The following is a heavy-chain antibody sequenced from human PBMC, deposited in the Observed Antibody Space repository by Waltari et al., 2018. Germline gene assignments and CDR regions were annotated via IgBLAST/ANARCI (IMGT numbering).Heavy chain of an antibody. CDR2: ISHDGSNK. V-gene: IGHV3-30*01. J-gene: IGHJ3*02. D-gene: IGHD2-2*01. Sequence: QVQLVESGGGVVQPGRSLRLSCAGSGFTFRGFAMPWVRQAPGVGLEWVAVISHDGSNKYYADSVRGRFTISRDDSKKTVFLQIDSLRTEDTAVYYCARGLGDYYSSQGFIWGQGTMVTVSS. CDR3: ARGLGDYYSSQGFI. CDR1: GFTFRGFA.